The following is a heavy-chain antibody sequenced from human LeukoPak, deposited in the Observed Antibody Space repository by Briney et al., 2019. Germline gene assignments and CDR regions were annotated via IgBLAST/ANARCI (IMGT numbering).Heavy chain of an antibody. V-gene: IGHV3-7*01. CDR2: IKQDGSGE. CDR3: ARDSRIDAFDI. CDR1: GFTFSSYW. D-gene: IGHD6-13*01. Sequence: GGSLRLSCAASGFTFSSYWMSWVRQAPGKGLEWVANIKQDGSGEYYVDSVKGRFTISRDNAKNSLYLQMNSLRAEDTAVYYCARDSRIDAFDIWGQGTMVTVSS. J-gene: IGHJ3*02.